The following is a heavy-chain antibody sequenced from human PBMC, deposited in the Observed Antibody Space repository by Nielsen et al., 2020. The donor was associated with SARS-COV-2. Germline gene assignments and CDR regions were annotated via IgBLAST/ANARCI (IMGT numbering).Heavy chain of an antibody. J-gene: IGHJ4*02. D-gene: IGHD1-26*01. CDR1: GYTFTGYY. CDR3: ARGAGDVRY. V-gene: IGHV1-2*02. Sequence: ASVKVSCKASGYTFTGYYIHWVRQAPGQGLEWMGWINPNSGGTDYAQKFQGRVTMTWDTSITTAYMELSRLRSDDTAVYYCARGAGDVRYWGQGTLVTVSS. CDR2: INPNSGGT.